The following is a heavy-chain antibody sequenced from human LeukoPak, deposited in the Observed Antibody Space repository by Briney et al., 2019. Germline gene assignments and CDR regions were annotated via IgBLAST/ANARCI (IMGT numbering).Heavy chain of an antibody. D-gene: IGHD2-15*01. CDR1: GFTFSSYG. V-gene: IGHV3-30*02. CDR3: AKVSSRNCSGGSCYYYYYYMDV. CDR2: IRYGGSNK. Sequence: PGGSLRLSCAASGFTFSSYGMHWVRQAPGKGLEWVAFIRYGGSNKYYADSVKGRFTISRDNSKNTLYLQMNSLRAEDTAVYYCAKVSSRNCSGGSCYYYYYYMDVWGKGTTVTVSS. J-gene: IGHJ6*03.